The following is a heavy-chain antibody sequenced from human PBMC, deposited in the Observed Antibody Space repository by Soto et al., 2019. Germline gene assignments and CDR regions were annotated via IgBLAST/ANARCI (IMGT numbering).Heavy chain of an antibody. CDR3: AKNYYGSGSYPDYYYYYGMDV. D-gene: IGHD3-10*01. Sequence: EVQLVESGGVVVQPGGSLRLSCAASGFTFDDYTMHWVRQAPGKGLEWVSLISWDGGSTYYADSVKGRFTISRDNSKNSLYLQMNSLRTEDTALYYCAKNYYGSGSYPDYYYYYGMDVWGQGITVTVSS. V-gene: IGHV3-43*01. CDR2: ISWDGGST. J-gene: IGHJ6*02. CDR1: GFTFDDYT.